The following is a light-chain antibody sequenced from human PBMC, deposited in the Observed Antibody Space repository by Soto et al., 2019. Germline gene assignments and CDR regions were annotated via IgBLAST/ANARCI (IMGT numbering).Light chain of an antibody. J-gene: IGKJ5*01. V-gene: IGKV1-39*01. Sequence: DLQMTQSPSSLSASVGDRVTITCRASQSISSYLNWYQQKPGKDPKHLIYAASSLQSGVPSRFSSSGCGTDYTLIISSLQHEDFAAYYCQQSYSTPRITFGQGTRLEIK. CDR2: AAS. CDR3: QQSYSTPRIT. CDR1: QSISSY.